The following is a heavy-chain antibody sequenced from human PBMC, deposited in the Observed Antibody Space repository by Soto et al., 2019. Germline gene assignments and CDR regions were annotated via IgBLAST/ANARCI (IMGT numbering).Heavy chain of an antibody. Sequence: APLNLSRKTAVGAYSSYVIGWLRTTPRQGLEWMGWINPNSGGTNYAQKFQGWVTMTRDASISTAYMELSRLRSDDTAVYYCACDPGTVEYNWSYNYFDFWGQGALVTVSS. CDR3: ACDPGTVEYNWSYNYFDF. CDR1: VGAYSSYV. V-gene: IGHV1-2*04. J-gene: IGHJ4*02. D-gene: IGHD1-7*01. CDR2: INPNSGGT.